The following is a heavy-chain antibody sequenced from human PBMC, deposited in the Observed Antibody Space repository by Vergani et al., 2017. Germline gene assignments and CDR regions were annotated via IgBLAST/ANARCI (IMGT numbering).Heavy chain of an antibody. CDR2: IIPILGIA. D-gene: IGHD3-10*01. CDR1: GGTFSSYT. Sequence: QVQLVQSGAEVKKPGSSVKVSCKASGGTFSSYTISWVRQAPGQGLEWMGRIIPILGIANYAQKFQGRVTITADKSTSTAYMELSSLRSEDTAVYYCAREGGDGSGSWDYWGQGTLVTVSS. J-gene: IGHJ4*02. V-gene: IGHV1-69*08. CDR3: AREGGDGSGSWDY.